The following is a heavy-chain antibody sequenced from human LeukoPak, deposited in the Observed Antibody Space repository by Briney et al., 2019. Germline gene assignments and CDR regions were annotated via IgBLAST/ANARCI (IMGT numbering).Heavy chain of an antibody. J-gene: IGHJ4*02. D-gene: IGHD5-18*01. Sequence: GASVKVSCKASGYTFTSYYMHWVRQAPGQGLEWMGIINPSGGSTSYAQKFQGRVTMTRDTSISTAYMELSRLRSDDTAVYYCARVDFRRGYSYGSVDYWGQGTLVTVSS. V-gene: IGHV1-46*01. CDR2: INPSGGST. CDR3: ARVDFRRGYSYGSVDY. CDR1: GYTFTSYY.